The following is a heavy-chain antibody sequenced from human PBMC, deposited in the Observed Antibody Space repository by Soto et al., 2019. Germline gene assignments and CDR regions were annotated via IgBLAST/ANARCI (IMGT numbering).Heavy chain of an antibody. V-gene: IGHV4-31*03. D-gene: IGHD5-12*01. J-gene: IGHJ4*02. CDR3: ARVSVATIVGNIFDY. CDR1: GDSISSGGYY. CDR2: IYYSGST. Sequence: QVQLQESGPGLVKPSQTLSLTCTVSGDSISSGGYYWSWIRQHPGKGLEWIGYIYYSGSTYYNPSLKSRVTISVDTSKNQFSLKLSSVTAADTAVYYCARVSVATIVGNIFDYWGQGTLVTVSS.